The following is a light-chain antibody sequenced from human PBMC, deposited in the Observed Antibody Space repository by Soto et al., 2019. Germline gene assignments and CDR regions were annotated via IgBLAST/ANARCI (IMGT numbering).Light chain of an antibody. CDR1: QRVDNNF. Sequence: LTQSPGTLSLSPGEGATLSCRTSQRVDNNFVAWYQQKPGQAPRLLIYGASTRATGIPDRFSGSGFGTDFTLTITRLEPEDFAVYYCQQTYTTPRTFGQGTKVDIK. CDR3: QQTYTTPRT. J-gene: IGKJ1*01. V-gene: IGKV3-20*01. CDR2: GAS.